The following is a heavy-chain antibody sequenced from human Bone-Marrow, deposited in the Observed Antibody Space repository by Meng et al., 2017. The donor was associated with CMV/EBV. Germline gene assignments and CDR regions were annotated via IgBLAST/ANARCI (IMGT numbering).Heavy chain of an antibody. CDR1: GFTFSSYW. Sequence: GESLKISCAASGFTFSSYWMHWVRQAPGKGLVWVSRINSDGSSTSYADSVKGRFTISRDNSKNTLYLQMNSLRAEDTAVYYCARALRLYYFDYWGQGTLVTVSS. CDR3: ARALRLYYFDY. J-gene: IGHJ4*02. CDR2: INSDGSST. D-gene: IGHD3-3*01. V-gene: IGHV3-74*01.